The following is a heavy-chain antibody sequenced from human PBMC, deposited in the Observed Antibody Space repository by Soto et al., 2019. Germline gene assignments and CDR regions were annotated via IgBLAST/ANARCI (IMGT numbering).Heavy chain of an antibody. D-gene: IGHD2-21*02. J-gene: IGHJ5*02. CDR3: TRHNCGGDCYSSYWFDP. V-gene: IGHV3-49*04. Sequence: GGSLRLSCTDSGFTFGDYAMSWVRQAPGQGLEWVGFIRSKAYGGTTEYAASVKGRFTISRDDSKSIAYLQMNSLKTEDTAVYYCTRHNCGGDCYSSYWFDPWGQGTLVTVSS. CDR2: IRSKAYGGTT. CDR1: GFTFGDYA.